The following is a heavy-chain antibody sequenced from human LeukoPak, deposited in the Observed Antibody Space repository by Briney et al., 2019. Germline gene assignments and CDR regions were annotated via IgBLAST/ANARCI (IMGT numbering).Heavy chain of an antibody. CDR2: INPSGGST. Sequence: ASVKVSCKASGYTFTSYYMHWVRQAPGQGLEWMGIINPSGGSTSYARKFQGRVTMTRDMSTSTVYMELSSLRSEDTAVYYCARVVVPAAPNDAFDIWGQGTMVTVSS. D-gene: IGHD2-2*01. CDR3: ARVVVPAAPNDAFDI. V-gene: IGHV1-46*01. CDR1: GYTFTSYY. J-gene: IGHJ3*02.